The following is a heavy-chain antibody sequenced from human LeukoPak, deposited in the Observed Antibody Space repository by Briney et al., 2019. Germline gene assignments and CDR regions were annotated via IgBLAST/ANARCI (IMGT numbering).Heavy chain of an antibody. J-gene: IGHJ4*02. V-gene: IGHV3-30-3*02. CDR3: AKSPDSSGYYALFDY. Sequence: GRSLRLSCAASGFTFSSYAMHWVRQAPGKGLEWVAVISYDGSNKYYADSVKGRFTISRDNSKNTLYLQMNSLRAEDTAVYYCAKSPDSSGYYALFDYWGQGTLVTVSS. D-gene: IGHD3-22*01. CDR2: ISYDGSNK. CDR1: GFTFSSYA.